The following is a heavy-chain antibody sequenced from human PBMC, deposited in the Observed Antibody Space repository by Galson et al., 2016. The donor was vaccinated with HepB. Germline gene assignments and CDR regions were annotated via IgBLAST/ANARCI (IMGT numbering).Heavy chain of an antibody. V-gene: IGHV4/OR15-8*02. CDR2: IYHNGYT. CDR1: GASISSDKW. CDR3: ARTYSGRFDY. D-gene: IGHD2-15*01. Sequence: SETLSLTCGVSGASISSDKWWTWVRQPPGKGLEWIGEIYHNGYTNYNPSLKTRVTISLDKSRNQFSLNMTSVTAADTAVYYCARTYSGRFDYWGQGTLVTVSS. J-gene: IGHJ4*02.